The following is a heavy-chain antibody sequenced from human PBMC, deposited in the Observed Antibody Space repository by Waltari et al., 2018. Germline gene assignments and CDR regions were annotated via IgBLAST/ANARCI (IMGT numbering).Heavy chain of an antibody. CDR2: IKQDGSDQ. V-gene: IGHV3-7*03. Sequence: EVQLVESGGGLVQPGGSLGLYCEGSGFPFGDYWMTWVRQAPNMGLEWVATIKQDGSDQYYVDHVKGRFTISRDNAKNSVHLRMDSLRAEDTAFYYCARMGATVLKSIDFWGQGTLVTVSS. CDR1: GFPFGDYW. CDR3: ARMGATVLKSIDF. J-gene: IGHJ4*02. D-gene: IGHD2-21*02.